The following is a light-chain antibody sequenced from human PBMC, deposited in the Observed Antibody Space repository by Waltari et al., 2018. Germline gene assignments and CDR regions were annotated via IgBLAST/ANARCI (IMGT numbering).Light chain of an antibody. V-gene: IGLV2-18*02. J-gene: IGLJ3*02. CDR3: RSPTTRITWV. CDR1: SSDVGNYNR. Sequence: QSALTQPPSVSGSPGQSVTISCTATSSDVGNYNRVSWYQQSPGTAPKLMFYDVTNRPSGVSDRFSGSKSGNTASLPISGLQAEDEADYYCRSPTTRITWVFGGGTKLTVL. CDR2: DVT.